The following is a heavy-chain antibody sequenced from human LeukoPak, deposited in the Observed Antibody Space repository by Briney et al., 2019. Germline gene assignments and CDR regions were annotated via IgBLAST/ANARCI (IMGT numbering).Heavy chain of an antibody. D-gene: IGHD3-22*01. CDR3: ARLRTLYDSSGYYLRDAFDI. Sequence: PSETLSLTCAVYGGSFSGYYWSWIRQPPGKGLEWIGEINHSGSTNYNPSLKSRVTISVDTSKNQFSLKLSSVTAADTAVYYCARLRTLYDSSGYYLRDAFDIWGQGTMVTVSS. J-gene: IGHJ3*02. CDR1: GGSFSGYY. CDR2: INHSGST. V-gene: IGHV4-34*01.